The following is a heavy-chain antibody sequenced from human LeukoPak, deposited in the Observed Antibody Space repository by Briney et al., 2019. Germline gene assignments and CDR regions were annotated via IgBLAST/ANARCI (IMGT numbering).Heavy chain of an antibody. V-gene: IGHV4-61*01. CDR2: IYFTGTT. CDR1: SGSISTSNYY. CDR3: ARARGLIGGVDY. J-gene: IGHJ4*02. Sequence: SETLSLTCTVSSGSISTSNYYWTWIRQPPGKRLEWIAYIYFTGTTSYNPSLKSRVTISLDTSKDQFSLRLSSVTAADTAVYYCARARGLIGGVDYWGQGTLVTVSS. D-gene: IGHD3-16*01.